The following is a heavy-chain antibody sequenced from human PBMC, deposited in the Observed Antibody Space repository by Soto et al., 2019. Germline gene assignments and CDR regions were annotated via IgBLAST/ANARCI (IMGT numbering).Heavy chain of an antibody. V-gene: IGHV1-69*01. J-gene: IGHJ6*02. D-gene: IGHD2-2*01. CDR2: IIPISDTT. Sequence: QVQLVQSGAEVKKPGSSVKVSCKASGGTFSSYAISWVRQAPGQGLEWMGGIIPISDTTNYAQKLQGRVTITADDSPSTAYMALSSLRSEDTAVYYCARSQGSSTSLEIYYYYYYGMDVWGQGTTVTVSS. CDR1: GGTFSSYA. CDR3: ARSQGSSTSLEIYYYYYYGMDV.